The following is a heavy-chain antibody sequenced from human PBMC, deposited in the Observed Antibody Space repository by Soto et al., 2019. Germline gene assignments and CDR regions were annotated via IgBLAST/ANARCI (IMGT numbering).Heavy chain of an antibody. D-gene: IGHD3-16*02. Sequence: EVQLVESGGGLVQPGGSLKLSCAASGFTVSGSAVHWVRQAAGKGLEWVGRIRSKTNRYATAYAASVKGRFTISRDDSKNTAYLQMNSLKTEDTAVYYCTSNLGELSFPRAFDIWGQGTMVTVSS. CDR3: TSNLGELSFPRAFDI. CDR2: IRSKTNRYAT. J-gene: IGHJ3*02. CDR1: GFTVSGSA. V-gene: IGHV3-73*01.